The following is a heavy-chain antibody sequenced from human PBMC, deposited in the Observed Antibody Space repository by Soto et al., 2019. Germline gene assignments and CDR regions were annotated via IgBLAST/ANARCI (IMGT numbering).Heavy chain of an antibody. J-gene: IGHJ4*02. CDR1: GGSISSSSYY. D-gene: IGHD3-3*01. V-gene: IGHV4-39*01. Sequence: QLQLQESGPGLVKPSETLSLTCTVSGGSISSSSYYWGWIRQPPGKGLEWIGSIYYSGSTYYNPSLKGRVTISVDTSKNQFSLKLSSVTAADTAVYYCARRVGFYDFWSGYYFEGSYFDYWGQGTLVTVSS. CDR2: IYYSGST. CDR3: ARRVGFYDFWSGYYFEGSYFDY.